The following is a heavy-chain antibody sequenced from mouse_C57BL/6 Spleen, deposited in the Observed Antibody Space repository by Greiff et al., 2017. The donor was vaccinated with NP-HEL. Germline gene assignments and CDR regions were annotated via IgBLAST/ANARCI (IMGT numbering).Heavy chain of an antibody. CDR3: ANCYCGRSDAMDY. CDR1: GYTFTDYN. CDR2: INPNNGGS. Sequence: VQLQQSGPELVKPGASVKLSCKASGYTFTDYNMHWVQQSPGKGLEWIGYINPNNGGSSYNHTFKGKATFTVNKSSTQAYMVLLSMTSEDSAVYYCANCYCGRSDAMDYWGQGTSVTVSS. V-gene: IGHV1-22*01. J-gene: IGHJ4*01. D-gene: IGHD1-1*01.